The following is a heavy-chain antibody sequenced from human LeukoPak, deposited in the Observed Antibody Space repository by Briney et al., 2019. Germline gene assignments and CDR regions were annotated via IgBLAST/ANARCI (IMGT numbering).Heavy chain of an antibody. CDR2: IIPIFGTA. CDR1: GGSFSSYA. D-gene: IGHD3-22*01. J-gene: IGHJ3*02. Sequence: GASVKVSCKASGGSFSSYAISWVRQAPGQGLEWMGGIIPIFGTANYAQKFQGRVTITADESTSTAYMELSSLRSEDTAVYYCARVEDYYDSSGYSPAFDIWGQGTMVTVSS. V-gene: IGHV1-69*13. CDR3: ARVEDYYDSSGYSPAFDI.